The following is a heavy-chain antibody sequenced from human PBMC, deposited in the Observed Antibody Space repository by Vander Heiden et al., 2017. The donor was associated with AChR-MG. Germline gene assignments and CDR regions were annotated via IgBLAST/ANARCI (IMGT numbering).Heavy chain of an antibody. CDR3: AHSRYNWKRAWFDP. Sequence: QITLKESGPTLVKHTQTLTLTCTFSGFSLSTSGVGVGWIRQPPGKALEWLALIYWDDDKRYSPSLKSRLTITKDTSKNQVVLTMTNMDPVDTATYYCAHSRYNWKRAWFDPWGQGTLVTVSS. V-gene: IGHV2-5*02. CDR2: IYWDDDK. J-gene: IGHJ5*02. CDR1: GFSLSTSGVG. D-gene: IGHD1-20*01.